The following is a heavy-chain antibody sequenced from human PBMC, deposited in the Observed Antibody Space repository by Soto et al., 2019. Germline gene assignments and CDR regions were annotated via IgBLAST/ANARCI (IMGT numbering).Heavy chain of an antibody. Sequence: QVQLQESGPGLVTPSGTLCLTCTVSSGSITSSLWWSWVRQSPGKGLEWIWEAAQRGYIHSITCLKSRLTISLDKSTTRFSLRLSSVTAADTAVYYCARNRYGGYDFDSWGQGSLVTVSS. CDR2: AAQRGYI. J-gene: IGHJ4*02. D-gene: IGHD5-12*01. CDR1: SGSITSSLW. CDR3: ARNRYGGYDFDS. V-gene: IGHV4-4*02.